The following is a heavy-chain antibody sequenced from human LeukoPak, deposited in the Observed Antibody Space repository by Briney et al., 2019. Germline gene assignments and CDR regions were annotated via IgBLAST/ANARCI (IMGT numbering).Heavy chain of an antibody. CDR2: IYYSGST. Sequence: GSLRLSCAASGFTFSSYWSWIRQPPGKGLEWIGNIYYSGSTNYNPSLKSRVTISVDTSKNQFSLKLSSVTAADTAVYYCTRGSIAYYYMDVWGKGTTVTISS. V-gene: IGHV4-59*01. CDR1: GFTFSSY. CDR3: TRGSIAYYYMDV. J-gene: IGHJ6*03. D-gene: IGHD3-22*01.